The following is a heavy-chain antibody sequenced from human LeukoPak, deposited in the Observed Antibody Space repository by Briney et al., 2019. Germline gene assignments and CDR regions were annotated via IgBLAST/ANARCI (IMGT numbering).Heavy chain of an antibody. CDR1: GYTFTSYG. CDR3: ARVFVVRYSSSWTNDY. V-gene: IGHV1-18*01. D-gene: IGHD6-13*01. CDR2: ISAYNGNT. Sequence: ASVKVSCKASGYTFTSYGISWVRQAPGQGREWMGWISAYNGNTNYAQKLQGRVTMTTDTSPSTAYMELRSLRSDDTAVYSCARVFVVRYSSSWTNDYWGQGTLVTVSS. J-gene: IGHJ4*02.